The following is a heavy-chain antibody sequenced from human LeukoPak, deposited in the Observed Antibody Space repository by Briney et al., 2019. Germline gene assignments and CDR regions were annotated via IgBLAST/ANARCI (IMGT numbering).Heavy chain of an antibody. V-gene: IGHV4-30-4*01. CDR3: ARYPFCGGNCYQNWFDP. CDR2: LAYTGAT. CDR1: GGSISNGDYY. Sequence: SETLSLTCTVSGGSISNGDYYWSWIRQPPGKGPEWIGYLAYTGATYCSPSLKSRVTILLDMSKSQFSLKLTSVTAADTAVYYCARYPFCGGNCYQNWFDPWGQGTLVTVSS. D-gene: IGHD2-21*02. J-gene: IGHJ5*02.